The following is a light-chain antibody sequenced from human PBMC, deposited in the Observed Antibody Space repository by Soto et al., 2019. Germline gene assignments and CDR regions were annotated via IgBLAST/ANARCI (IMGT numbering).Light chain of an antibody. Sequence: QSALTQPASVSGSPGQSITISCTGTSSDVGGYNYVSWYQQHPGKAPTLVIFDVSDRPSGVSNRFSGSKSGNTASLTISGLQAEDEADYYCSSYTSSSTRVFGTGTKVTVL. V-gene: IGLV2-14*01. CDR2: DVS. CDR3: SSYTSSSTRV. J-gene: IGLJ1*01. CDR1: SSDVGGYNY.